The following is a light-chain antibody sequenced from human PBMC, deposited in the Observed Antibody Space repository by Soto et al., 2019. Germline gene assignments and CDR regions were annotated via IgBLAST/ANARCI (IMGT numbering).Light chain of an antibody. V-gene: IGLV2-14*01. CDR2: EVS. Sequence: QSVLTQPGSVSGSPGQSITISCTGTSSDVGSYNYVSWYQQHPGKAPKLMIYEVSDRPSGISSRFSGSKSGNTASLTISGLQTEDEADYYCSSYTSSSTLFGTGTKVTVL. CDR1: SSDVGSYNY. CDR3: SSYTSSSTL. J-gene: IGLJ1*01.